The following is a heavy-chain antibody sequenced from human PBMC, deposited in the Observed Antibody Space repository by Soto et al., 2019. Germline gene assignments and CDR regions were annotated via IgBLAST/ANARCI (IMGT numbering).Heavy chain of an antibody. CDR2: IYWDEDK. V-gene: IGHV2-5*02. CDR1: GFSLRTRGVA. CDR3: AHRPRGYAYYFDY. Sequence: QITLKESGPTLVKPTQTLTLTCTFSGFSLRTRGVAVGWFRQPPGKALEWLALIYWDEDKWYSPSLKSRLTLAHDXXKNQVVLTMTNVDPVDTATYYCAHRPRGYAYYFDYWGQGILVTVSS. D-gene: IGHD5-12*01. J-gene: IGHJ4*02.